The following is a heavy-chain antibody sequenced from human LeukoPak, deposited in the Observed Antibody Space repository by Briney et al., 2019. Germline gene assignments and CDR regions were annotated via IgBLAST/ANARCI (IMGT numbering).Heavy chain of an antibody. D-gene: IGHD5-12*01. CDR3: ARGTSAYAEGGCFDY. CDR2: ISGSGGST. V-gene: IGHV3-23*01. J-gene: IGHJ4*02. Sequence: QTGGSLRLSCAASGFTFSSYAMSWVRQAPGKGLEWVSAISGSGGSTYYADSVKGRFTISRDNSKNTLYLQMNSLRAEDTAVYYCARGTSAYAEGGCFDYWGQGTLVTVSS. CDR1: GFTFSSYA.